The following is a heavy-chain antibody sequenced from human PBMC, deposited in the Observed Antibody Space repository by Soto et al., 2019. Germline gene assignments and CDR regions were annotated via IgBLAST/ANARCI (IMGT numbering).Heavy chain of an antibody. CDR1: GGTFSSYT. CDR3: ARDRAAAGNWFDP. Sequence: GASVKVSCKASGGTFSSYTISWVRQAPGQGLEWMGRIIPILGIANYAQKFQGRVTITADKSTSTAYMELSSLRSEDTAVYYCARDRAAAGNWFDPWGQGTLVTVSS. CDR2: IIPILGIA. J-gene: IGHJ5*02. V-gene: IGHV1-69*04. D-gene: IGHD6-13*01.